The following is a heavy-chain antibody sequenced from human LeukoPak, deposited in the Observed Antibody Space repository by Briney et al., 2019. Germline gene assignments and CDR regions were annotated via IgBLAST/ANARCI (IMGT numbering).Heavy chain of an antibody. J-gene: IGHJ5*02. CDR2: ISYDGSNK. D-gene: IGHD3-22*01. CDR3: ATDFYDST. V-gene: IGHV3-30*03. CDR1: GFTFSTYG. Sequence: GGSLRLSCAASGFTFSTYGMHWVRQAPGKGLEWVAVISYDGSNKHYADSVKGRFTISRDNSKNTLYLQMNSLGVEDTAVYYCATDFYDSTWGQGTLVTVSS.